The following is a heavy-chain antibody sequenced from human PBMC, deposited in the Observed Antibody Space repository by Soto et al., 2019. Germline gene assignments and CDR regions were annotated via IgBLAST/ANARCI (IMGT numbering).Heavy chain of an antibody. V-gene: IGHV1-8*01. CDR1: GYTFTSYD. CDR3: VRGRVMITFGVVIVIDY. Sequence: RASVKVSCKASGYTFTSYDINWVRQATGQGLEWMGWINPNTGYTDYAQKFQDRVTMTGNTSITTAYMELSSLRSEDTAVYYCVRGRVMITFGVVIVIDYWGQGSPATVSS. D-gene: IGHD3-16*02. J-gene: IGHJ4*02. CDR2: INPNTGYT.